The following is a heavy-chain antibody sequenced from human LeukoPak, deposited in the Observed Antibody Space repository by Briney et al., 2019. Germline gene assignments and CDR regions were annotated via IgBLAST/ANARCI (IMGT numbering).Heavy chain of an antibody. CDR1: GFTFSSYG. Sequence: QPGGSLRLSCAASGFTFSSYGMHWVRQAPGKGLEWVAVISYDGSNKYYADSVKGRFTISGDNAKNSLYLQMNSLRAEDTAVYYCAREVLRGSVWGSYRYLHFDYWGQGTLVTVSS. J-gene: IGHJ4*02. D-gene: IGHD3-16*02. CDR3: AREVLRGSVWGSYRYLHFDY. CDR2: ISYDGSNK. V-gene: IGHV3-30*03.